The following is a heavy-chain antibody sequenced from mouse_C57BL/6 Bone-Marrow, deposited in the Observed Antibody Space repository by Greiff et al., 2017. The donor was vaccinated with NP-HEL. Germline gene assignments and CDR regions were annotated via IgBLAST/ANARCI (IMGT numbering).Heavy chain of an antibody. CDR1: GYTFTSYW. J-gene: IGHJ3*01. V-gene: IGHV1-52*01. Sequence: QVHVKQSGAELVRPGSSVKLSCKASGYTFTSYWMHWVKQRPIQGLEWIGNIDPSDSETHYNQKFKDKATLTVDKSSSTAYMQLSSLTSEDSAVYYCARGIYYGSSLWFAYWGQGTLVTVSA. CDR2: IDPSDSET. CDR3: ARGIYYGSSLWFAY. D-gene: IGHD1-1*01.